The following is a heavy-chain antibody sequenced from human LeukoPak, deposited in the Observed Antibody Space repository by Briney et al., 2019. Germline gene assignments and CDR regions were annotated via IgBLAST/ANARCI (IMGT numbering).Heavy chain of an antibody. CDR3: AELGITMIGGV. J-gene: IGHJ6*04. Sequence: PGGSLRLSGAVSGFTSVDYAMHWVRQVPGKGLEWVAGISWNSDTRGYVDSVKGRFTISRDNAKNSLYLQMNSLRAEDTAVYYCAELGITMIGGVWGKGTTVTISS. CDR2: ISWNSDTR. CDR1: GFTSVDYA. V-gene: IGHV3-9*02. D-gene: IGHD3-10*02.